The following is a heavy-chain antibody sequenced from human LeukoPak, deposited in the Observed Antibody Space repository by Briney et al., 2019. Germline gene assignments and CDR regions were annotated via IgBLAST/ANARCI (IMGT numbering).Heavy chain of an antibody. Sequence: GSLRLSCAASGFTFSSYAMHWVRQAPGKGLEWVAVISYDGSNKYYADSVKGRFTISRDNPKNTLYLQMNSLRAEDTAVYYCARGLPIADYWGQGTLVTVSS. D-gene: IGHD6-13*01. CDR2: ISYDGSNK. CDR1: GFTFSSYA. V-gene: IGHV3-30*04. J-gene: IGHJ4*02. CDR3: ARGLPIADY.